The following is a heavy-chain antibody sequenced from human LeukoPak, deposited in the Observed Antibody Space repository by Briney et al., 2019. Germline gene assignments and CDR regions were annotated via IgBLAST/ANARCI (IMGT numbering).Heavy chain of an antibody. CDR1: GGSISSGGYY. CDR2: IYYSGST. J-gene: IGHJ5*02. V-gene: IGHV4-31*03. CDR3: ARDKSYDFWSGYRQRGWFDP. D-gene: IGHD3-3*01. Sequence: SSETLSLTCTVSGGSISSGGYYWSWIRQHPGKGLEWIGYIYYSGSTYYNPSLKSRVTISVDTSKNQFSLKLSSVTAADTAVYYCARDKSYDFWSGYRQRGWFDPWGQGTLVTVSS.